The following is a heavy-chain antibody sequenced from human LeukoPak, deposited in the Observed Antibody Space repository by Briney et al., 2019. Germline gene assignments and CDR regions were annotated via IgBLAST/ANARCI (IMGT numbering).Heavy chain of an antibody. J-gene: IGHJ4*02. Sequence: GASVKVSCKASGYTFTSYAMNWVRQAPGQGLEWMGWINSNTGNPTYAQGFTGRFVFSLDTSVSTAYLQISSLKAEDTAVYYCARYGSGSYYTSSLDYWGQGTLVTVSS. CDR3: ARYGSGSYYTSSLDY. V-gene: IGHV7-4-1*02. CDR2: INSNTGNP. CDR1: GYTFTSYA. D-gene: IGHD3-10*01.